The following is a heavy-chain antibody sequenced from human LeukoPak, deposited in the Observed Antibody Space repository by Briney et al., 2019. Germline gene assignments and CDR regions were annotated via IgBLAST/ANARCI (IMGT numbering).Heavy chain of an antibody. CDR2: MYYGGIT. J-gene: IGHJ4*02. CDR1: GGSISSSSNY. V-gene: IGHV4-39*01. D-gene: IGHD4-17*01. CDR3: ARPIRSNYGDYPLRY. Sequence: SETLSLTCTVSGGSISSSSNYWGWIRQPPRKGLEWSGSMYYGGITYHNPSLTSRVTISVDTSKNQCSLKLSSVTAADTAVYYCARPIRSNYGDYPLRYWGQGTLVTVSS.